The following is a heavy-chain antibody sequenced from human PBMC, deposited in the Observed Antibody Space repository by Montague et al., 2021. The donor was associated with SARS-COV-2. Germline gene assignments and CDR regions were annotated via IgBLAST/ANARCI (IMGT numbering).Heavy chain of an antibody. CDR2: IYYSGGI. D-gene: IGHD3-10*01. CDR1: GGSMSDHY. Sequence: TLSLTCTVSGGSMSDHYWAWIRQPPGKGLEWLAYIYYSGGINSNASLKSRVSMSVDTSKNQLSLKLTSVTAADTAVYYCARAVSVRRAVNWFDPWGQGTLVTVSS. V-gene: IGHV4-59*11. J-gene: IGHJ5*02. CDR3: ARAVSVRRAVNWFDP.